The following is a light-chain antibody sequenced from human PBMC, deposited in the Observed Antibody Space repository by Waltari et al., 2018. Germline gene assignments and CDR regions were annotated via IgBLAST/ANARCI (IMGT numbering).Light chain of an antibody. V-gene: IGLV2-14*01. J-gene: IGLJ1*01. Sequence: QSALTQPASVSGSPGPSITISCTGTSSDVGGYHYVSWYQQHPGKAPKLMIYEVSNRPSGVSNRFSGSKSGNTASLTISGLQAEDEADYYCSSYTSSSAYVFGTGTKVTVL. CDR3: SSYTSSSAYV. CDR2: EVS. CDR1: SSDVGGYHY.